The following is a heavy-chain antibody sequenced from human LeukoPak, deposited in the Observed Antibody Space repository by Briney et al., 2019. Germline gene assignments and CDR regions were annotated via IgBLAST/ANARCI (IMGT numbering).Heavy chain of an antibody. CDR2: IISDGSSA. J-gene: IGHJ4*02. CDR3: VRDSNYHPDC. D-gene: IGHD4-11*01. Sequence: SGGSLRLSCAASGFTFKDYWMHWVRQVPGKGLVWVARIISDGSSASYADSVKGRFTMSRDNAKNTLYLQMNSPRAEDTAVYYCVRDSNYHPDCWGQGTLVTVSS. V-gene: IGHV3-74*01. CDR1: GFTFKDYW.